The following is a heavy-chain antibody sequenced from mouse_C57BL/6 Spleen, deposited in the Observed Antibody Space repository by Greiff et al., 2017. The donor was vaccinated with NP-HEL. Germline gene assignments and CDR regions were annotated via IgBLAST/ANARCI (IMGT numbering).Heavy chain of an antibody. CDR2: IYPGDGDT. J-gene: IGHJ4*01. V-gene: IGHV1-80*01. CDR1: GYAFSSYW. CDR3: ARSGYYSNYDAMDY. D-gene: IGHD2-5*01. Sequence: QVQLQQSGAELVKPGASVKISCKASGYAFSSYWMNWVKQRPGKGLEWIGQIYPGDGDTNYNGKFKGKATLTADKSSSTAYMQLSSLTSEDSAVYFCARSGYYSNYDAMDYWGQGTSVTVSS.